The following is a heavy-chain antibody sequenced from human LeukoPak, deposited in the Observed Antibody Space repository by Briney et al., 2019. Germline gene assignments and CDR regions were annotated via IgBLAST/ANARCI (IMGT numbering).Heavy chain of an antibody. J-gene: IGHJ4*02. Sequence: ASVKVSCKASGYIFTTHYMHWVRQAPGQGLEWMGVIQPSGGRTWYAQKFQGRVTMTRDTSISTAYMELSRLRSDDTAVYYCASLSGYSYGFFRYWGQGTLVTVSS. V-gene: IGHV1-2*02. CDR1: GYIFTTHY. CDR2: IQPSGGRT. CDR3: ASLSGYSYGFFRY. D-gene: IGHD5-18*01.